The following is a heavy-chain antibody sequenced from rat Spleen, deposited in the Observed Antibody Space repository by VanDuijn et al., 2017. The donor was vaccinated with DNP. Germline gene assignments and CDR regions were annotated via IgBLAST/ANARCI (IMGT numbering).Heavy chain of an antibody. D-gene: IGHD1-6*01. Sequence: EVQLQESGPGLVKPSQSLSLTCSVTGYSITSNYWGWIRKFPGNKMEWMGYINYSGGTGYNPSLKSRISITRDTSKNQFFLQLSSVTTEDTATYYCASILRTTEGFDYWGQGVMVTVSS. CDR1: GYSITSNY. J-gene: IGHJ2*01. CDR3: ASILRTTEGFDY. CDR2: INYSGGT. V-gene: IGHV3-1*01.